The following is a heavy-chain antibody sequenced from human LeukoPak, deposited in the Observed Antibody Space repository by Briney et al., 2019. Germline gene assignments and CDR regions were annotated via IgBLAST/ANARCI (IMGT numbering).Heavy chain of an antibody. CDR2: ISSSSSYI. Sequence: GGSLRLSCAASGFTFSSYSMNWVRQAPGKGLEWVSSISSSSSYIYYADSVKGRFTISRDNAKNSLYPQMNSLRAEDTAVYYCARALQVATKYNWFDPWGQGTLVTVSS. D-gene: IGHD5-12*01. CDR1: GFTFSSYS. V-gene: IGHV3-21*01. CDR3: ARALQVATKYNWFDP. J-gene: IGHJ5*02.